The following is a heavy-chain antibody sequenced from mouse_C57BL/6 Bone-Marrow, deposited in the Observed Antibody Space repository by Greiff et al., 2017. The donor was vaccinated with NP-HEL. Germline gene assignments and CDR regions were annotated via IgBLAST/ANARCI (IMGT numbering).Heavy chain of an antibody. CDR1: GYAFSSSW. Sequence: VQLVESGPELVKPGASVKISCKASGYAFSSSWMNWVKQRPGKGLEWIGRIYPGDGDTNYNGKFKGKATLTADKSSSTAYMQLSSLTSEDSAVYFCARRGSSYFDYWGQGTTLTVSS. D-gene: IGHD1-1*01. V-gene: IGHV1-82*01. CDR3: ARRGSSYFDY. CDR2: IYPGDGDT. J-gene: IGHJ2*01.